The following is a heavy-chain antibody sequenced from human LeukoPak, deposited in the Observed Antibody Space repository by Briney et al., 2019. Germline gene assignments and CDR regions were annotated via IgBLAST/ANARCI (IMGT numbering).Heavy chain of an antibody. CDR3: ARDPQQLVHWFDP. CDR1: GYTLTELS. D-gene: IGHD6-13*01. J-gene: IGHJ5*02. V-gene: IGHV1-24*01. Sequence: ASVKVSCKVSGYTLTELSMHWVRQAPGKGLEWMGGFDPEDGETIYAQKFQGRVTITADKSTSTAYMELSSLRSEDTAVYYCARDPQQLVHWFDPWGQGTLVTVSS. CDR2: FDPEDGET.